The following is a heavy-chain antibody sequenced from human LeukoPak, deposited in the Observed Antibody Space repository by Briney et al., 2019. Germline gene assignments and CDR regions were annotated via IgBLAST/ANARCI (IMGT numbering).Heavy chain of an antibody. Sequence: GGSLRLSCAASGFTFSDSYMSWIRQVPGKGLEWISYISSSGGTIYYADSVKGRFTISRDNAKNSLYLQMNSLRAEDTAVYYCAKEGGDWGEGYFDYWGQGIQVIVSS. CDR3: AKEGGDWGEGYFDY. CDR1: GFTFSDSY. CDR2: ISSSGGTI. D-gene: IGHD7-27*01. J-gene: IGHJ4*02. V-gene: IGHV3-11*01.